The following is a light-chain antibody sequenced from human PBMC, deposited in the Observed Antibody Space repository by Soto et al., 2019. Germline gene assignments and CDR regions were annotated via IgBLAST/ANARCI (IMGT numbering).Light chain of an antibody. Sequence: IVLTQSPGTLSLSPGARSTLSCRASQSVSSSYLAWYQQKPGQAPRLLIYGASSRATVIPDRFSGSGSGTDFTLTISSLEPEDFAVYYCQHRSNWPITFGQGTRLEI. CDR2: GAS. CDR1: QSVSSSY. V-gene: IGKV3D-20*02. J-gene: IGKJ5*01. CDR3: QHRSNWPIT.